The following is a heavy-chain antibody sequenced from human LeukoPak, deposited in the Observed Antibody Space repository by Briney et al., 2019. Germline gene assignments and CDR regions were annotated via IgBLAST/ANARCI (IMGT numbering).Heavy chain of an antibody. CDR3: ARALDFAGMDV. J-gene: IGHJ6*02. Sequence: SGGSLRLSCAASGFTFSSYSMNWVRQAPGKGLEWVSSISSSSSYIYYADSVKGRFTISRDNAKNSLYLQMNSLRAEDTAVYYCARALDFAGMDVWGQGTTVNVSS. CDR2: ISSSSSYI. CDR1: GFTFSSYS. V-gene: IGHV3-21*01. D-gene: IGHD3-3*01.